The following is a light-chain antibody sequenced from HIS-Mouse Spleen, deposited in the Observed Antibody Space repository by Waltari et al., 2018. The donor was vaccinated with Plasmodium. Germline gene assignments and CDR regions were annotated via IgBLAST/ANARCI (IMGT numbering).Light chain of an antibody. J-gene: IGLJ3*02. V-gene: IGLV7-43*01. Sequence: QTVVTQEPSLPVSPGGTVTLPCPSRTRACTSGYYPNWFQQKPGPAPRSRIYSTSHTPSWTPARSSGSLRGGKAALTLSGVQPEDEAEYYCLLYYGGARVFGGGTKLTVL. CDR1: TRACTSGYY. CDR2: STS. CDR3: LLYYGGARV.